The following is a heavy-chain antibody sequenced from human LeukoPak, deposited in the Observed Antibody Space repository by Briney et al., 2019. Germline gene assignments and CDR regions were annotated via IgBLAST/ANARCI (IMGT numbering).Heavy chain of an antibody. CDR1: GFTFSSYS. V-gene: IGHV3-48*01. Sequence: PGGSLRLSCAASGFTFSSYSMNWVRQAPGKGLDWVSYISSSSSTIYYADSVKGRFTVSRDNAKKSLYLPMNRLRAEDTAVYSCLQENDYCGQGTLVTLSA. CDR3: LQENDY. D-gene: IGHD4-11*01. J-gene: IGHJ4*02. CDR2: ISSSSSTI.